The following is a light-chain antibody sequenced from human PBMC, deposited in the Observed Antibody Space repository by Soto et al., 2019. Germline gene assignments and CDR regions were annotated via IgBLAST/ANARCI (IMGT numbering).Light chain of an antibody. CDR3: QQYNNWPWT. V-gene: IGKV3-15*01. J-gene: IGKJ1*01. CDR2: GAS. Sequence: EIVMTQSPGTLSVSPGERATLSCRASQTIDTNLAWYQQKRGQAPRLLIHGASTRATGFPARFSGSGSGTDFTLTISSLQSEDCAVYYCQQYNNWPWTFGQGTKV. CDR1: QTIDTN.